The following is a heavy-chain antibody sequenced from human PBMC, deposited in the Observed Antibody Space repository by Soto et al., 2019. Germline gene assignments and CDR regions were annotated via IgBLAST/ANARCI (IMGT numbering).Heavy chain of an antibody. CDR3: ARSITAAGSSFGY. V-gene: IGHV2-5*02. CDR1: GFSLSTSGVG. CDR2: IYWDDDK. Sequence: QITLKESGPTLVKPTQTLTLTCTFSGFSLSTSGVGVGWIRQPPGKALEWLALIYWDDDKRYSRSLKSRLTNTKHTSKPHVVPTMTTRDPDNTATYYRARSITAAGSSFGYWGQGTLVTVSS. D-gene: IGHD6-13*01. J-gene: IGHJ4*02.